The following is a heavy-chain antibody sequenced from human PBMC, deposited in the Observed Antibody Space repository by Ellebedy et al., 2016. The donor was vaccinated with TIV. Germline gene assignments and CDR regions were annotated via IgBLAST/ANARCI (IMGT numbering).Heavy chain of an antibody. CDR3: ATDWGRAAVL. Sequence: SETLSLXCNVSGGSISGTYTSYYWGWIRQPPGKGLEWIGSIYDSGRTHYNPSLKSRVTISVDTSKNQFSLRLSSVTAADTAVYYCATDWGRAAVLWGQGTLVTVSS. CDR2: IYDSGRT. CDR1: GGSISGTYTSYY. D-gene: IGHD3-16*01. V-gene: IGHV4-39*02. J-gene: IGHJ4*02.